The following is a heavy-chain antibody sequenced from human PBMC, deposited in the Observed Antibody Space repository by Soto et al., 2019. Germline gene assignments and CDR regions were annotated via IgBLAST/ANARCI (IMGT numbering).Heavy chain of an antibody. CDR3: ARDAYYGDYGDYYYGMDV. CDR1: GYTFTSYG. Sequence: QVQLVQSGAEVKKPGASVKVSCKASGYTFTSYGISWVRQAPGQGLVWMGWISAYNGNTNYAQKLQGRVTMTTDTSTSTAYMELRSLRSDDTAVYYCARDAYYGDYGDYYYGMDVWGQGTTVTVSS. V-gene: IGHV1-18*01. D-gene: IGHD4-17*01. J-gene: IGHJ6*02. CDR2: ISAYNGNT.